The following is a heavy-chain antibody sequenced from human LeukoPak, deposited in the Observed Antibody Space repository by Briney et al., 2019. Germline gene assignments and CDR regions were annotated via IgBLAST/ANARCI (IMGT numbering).Heavy chain of an antibody. CDR1: GYSISSGYY. J-gene: IGHJ4*02. D-gene: IGHD3-10*01. CDR3: TRGIGSGSYWD. V-gene: IGHV4-38-2*02. CDR2: YRTSGST. Sequence: SETLSLTCTVSGYSISSGYYWGWIRQPPGKGLEWIGRYRTSGSTNYNPSPSLTGRVTISVDTSKNQFSLDLSSVTAADTAVYYCTRGIGSGSYWDWGQGTLVIVSS.